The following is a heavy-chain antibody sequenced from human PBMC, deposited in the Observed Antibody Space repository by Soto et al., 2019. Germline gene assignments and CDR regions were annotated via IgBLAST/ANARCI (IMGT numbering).Heavy chain of an antibody. Sequence: SETLSLTCTVSGGSISSYYWSWLRQPPGKGLEWIGYIYYSGSTNYNPSLKSRVTISVDTSKNQFSLKLSSVTAADTAVYYCARAATTMVRGVISGWLDPWGQGTLVTVSS. CDR2: IYYSGST. J-gene: IGHJ5*02. CDR1: GGSISSYY. D-gene: IGHD3-10*01. CDR3: ARAATTMVRGVISGWLDP. V-gene: IGHV4-59*01.